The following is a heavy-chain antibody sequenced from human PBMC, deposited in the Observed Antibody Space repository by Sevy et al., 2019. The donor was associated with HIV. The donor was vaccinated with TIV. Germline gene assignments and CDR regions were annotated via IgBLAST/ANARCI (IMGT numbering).Heavy chain of an antibody. CDR1: GFSFSGSA. D-gene: IGHD3-16*02. Sequence: GGSLRLSCAVSGFSFSGSAVTWVRQAPGKGLEWVSGINIRGDGTYYADSVRGRFTISRDISKSTLYLQMNSLRAEDTAVYYCARHLSIDYWGQGTLVTVSS. V-gene: IGHV3-23*01. CDR2: INIRGDGT. CDR3: ARHLSIDY. J-gene: IGHJ4*02.